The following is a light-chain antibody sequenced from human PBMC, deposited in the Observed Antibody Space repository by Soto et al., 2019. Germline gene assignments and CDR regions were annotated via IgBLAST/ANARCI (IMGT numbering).Light chain of an antibody. J-gene: IGLJ2*01. CDR2: SNN. CDR1: SSNIGSNT. V-gene: IGLV1-44*01. CDR3: AAWDDSLNGPV. Sequence: QPLLTQPPSASGTPGQRVTISCSGSSSNIGSNTVNWYQQFPGTAPKVLIYSNNQRPSGVPDRFSGSKSGTSASLAISGLQSEDEADYYCAAWDDSLNGPVFGGGTKLTVL.